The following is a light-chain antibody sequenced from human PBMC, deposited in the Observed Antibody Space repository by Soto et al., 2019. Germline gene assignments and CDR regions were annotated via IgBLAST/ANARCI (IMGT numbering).Light chain of an antibody. V-gene: IGLV2-8*01. Sequence: QSALTQPPSASGSPGQSVTISCTGTSSDVGTYNYVSWYQQHPGKAPKLMIYEVSKRPSGVPDRFSGSKSDNTASLTVSGLQAEDEADYYCSSYGGSNKFVVFGGGTKLTVL. J-gene: IGLJ2*01. CDR1: SSDVGTYNY. CDR2: EVS. CDR3: SSYGGSNKFVV.